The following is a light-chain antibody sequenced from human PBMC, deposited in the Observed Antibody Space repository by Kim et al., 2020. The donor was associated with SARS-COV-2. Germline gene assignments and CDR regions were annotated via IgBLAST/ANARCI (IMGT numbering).Light chain of an antibody. V-gene: IGKV1-33*01. Sequence: ASVGDRVTITCRASQDISNWLSWYQQKPGKAPKPLIYDASSLQTGVPSRFSGSGSGTDFTFTISSLQPEDIATYYCQQYNNLPRTFGQGTKVDIK. J-gene: IGKJ1*01. CDR1: QDISNW. CDR2: DAS. CDR3: QQYNNLPRT.